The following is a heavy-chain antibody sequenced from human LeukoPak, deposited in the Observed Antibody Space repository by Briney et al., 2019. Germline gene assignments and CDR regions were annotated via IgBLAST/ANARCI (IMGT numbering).Heavy chain of an antibody. D-gene: IGHD6-19*01. J-gene: IGHJ4*02. Sequence: PGGSLRLSCAASGFTFSNYGMNWVRQAPGKGLEWVSSISGSNSYIYYADSMKGRFTISRDNAKNSLYLQMNSLRADDVAFYYCTRSTGWYNYFDYWGQGALVTVSS. V-gene: IGHV3-21*04. CDR1: GFTFSNYG. CDR3: TRSTGWYNYFDY. CDR2: ISGSNSYI.